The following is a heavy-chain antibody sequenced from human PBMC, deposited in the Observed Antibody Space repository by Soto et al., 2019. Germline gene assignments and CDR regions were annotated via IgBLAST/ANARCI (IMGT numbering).Heavy chain of an antibody. CDR1: GFTFSSYG. CDR2: ISYDGTKK. CDR3: AKKGYTGYDLSRFDY. Sequence: QVQLVESGGGVVQPGRSLRLSCAASGFTFSSYGMHWVRQAPGKGLEWLAVISYDGTKKYNADSVKGRITISRDNSKNTLYLEMNALRPEDTAVYYCAKKGYTGYDLSRFDYWGQGTLVTVSS. D-gene: IGHD5-12*01. J-gene: IGHJ4*02. V-gene: IGHV3-30*18.